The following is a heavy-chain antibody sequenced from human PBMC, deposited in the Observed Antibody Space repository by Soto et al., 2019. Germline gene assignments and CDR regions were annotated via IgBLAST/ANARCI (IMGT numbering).Heavy chain of an antibody. J-gene: IGHJ5*02. D-gene: IGHD2-8*02. V-gene: IGHV4-30-4*01. CDR3: AGFSVVYAIDISWFDP. CDR1: GDSTSSGDYY. CDR2: IYYSGST. Sequence: QVQLQESGPGLVKPSQTLSLTCTVSGDSTSSGDYYWSWIRQPPGKGLEWIGYIYYSGSTYYNPSLKSRVAISVDMSKNQFSLKLSSVTAADTAVYYCAGFSVVYAIDISWFDPWGQGTLVTVSS.